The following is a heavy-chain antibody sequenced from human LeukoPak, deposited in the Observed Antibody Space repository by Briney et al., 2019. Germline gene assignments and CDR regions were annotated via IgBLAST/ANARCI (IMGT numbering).Heavy chain of an antibody. CDR3: ARQDYGDYVHDY. CDR2: IYYSGST. CDR1: GGSISSYY. D-gene: IGHD4-17*01. J-gene: IGHJ4*02. Sequence: KSSETLSLTCTVSGGSISSYYWSWIRQPPGKGLEWIGYIYYSGSTNYNPSLKSRATISVDTSKNQFSLKLSSVTAADTAVYYCARQDYGDYVHDYWGQGTLVTVSS. V-gene: IGHV4-59*08.